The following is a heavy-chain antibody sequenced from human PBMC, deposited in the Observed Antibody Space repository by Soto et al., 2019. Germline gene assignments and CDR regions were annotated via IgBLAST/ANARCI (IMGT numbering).Heavy chain of an antibody. D-gene: IGHD3-10*01. Sequence: SVKVSCKASGGTFSSYAISWVRQAPGQGLEWMGGIIPIFGTANYAQKFQGRVTITADESTSTAYMELSSLRSEDTAVYYCARAGTLITMVRGVIDNWFDPWGQGTLVTVSS. CDR3: ARAGTLITMVRGVIDNWFDP. CDR1: GGTFSSYA. V-gene: IGHV1-69*13. J-gene: IGHJ5*02. CDR2: IIPIFGTA.